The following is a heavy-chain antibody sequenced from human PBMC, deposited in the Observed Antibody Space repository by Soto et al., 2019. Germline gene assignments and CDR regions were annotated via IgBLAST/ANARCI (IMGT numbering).Heavy chain of an antibody. D-gene: IGHD5-12*01. J-gene: IGHJ4*02. Sequence: QVQLVQSGAEVRQPASSVKVSCKTSGGTFSSYAISWVRQAPGQGLEWMGGIVPIVDTSTYAQKFQGRLTITADESKSTVYMELSSLRSDDTAVYYCVRVVAIPGYPEHWGQGTLVTVSS. CDR3: VRVVAIPGYPEH. CDR2: IVPIVDTS. V-gene: IGHV1-69*12. CDR1: GGTFSSYA.